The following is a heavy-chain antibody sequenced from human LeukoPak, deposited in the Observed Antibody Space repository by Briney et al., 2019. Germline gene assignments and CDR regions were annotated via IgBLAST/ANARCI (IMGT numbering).Heavy chain of an antibody. J-gene: IGHJ4*02. V-gene: IGHV3-48*03. CDR1: GFTFSSYE. CDR2: ISSSGSNI. D-gene: IGHD3-10*01. CDR3: ARFEPYGSGSYLDY. Sequence: GGSLRLSCAASGFTFSSYEMNWVREAPGKGLEWVSYISSSGSNIYYADSVKGRFTISRDNAKNSLYLQMKSLRAEDTAVYYCARFEPYGSGSYLDYWGQGTLVTVSS.